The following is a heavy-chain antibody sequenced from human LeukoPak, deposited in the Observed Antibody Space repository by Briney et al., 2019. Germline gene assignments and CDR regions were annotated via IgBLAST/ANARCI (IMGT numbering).Heavy chain of an antibody. J-gene: IGHJ4*02. CDR1: GGSISSYY. CDR2: IYYSGST. Sequence: SETLSLTCTVSGGSISSYYWSWIRQPPGKGLEWIGYIYYSGSTNYNPSLKSRVTISVDTSKNQFSLKLSSVTAADTAVYYCARGYYGSGDSFDYWGQGTLVTVSS. CDR3: ARGYYGSGDSFDY. D-gene: IGHD3-10*01. V-gene: IGHV4-59*01.